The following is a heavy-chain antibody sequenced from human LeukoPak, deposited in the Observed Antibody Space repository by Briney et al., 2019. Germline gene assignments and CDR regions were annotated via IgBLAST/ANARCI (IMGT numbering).Heavy chain of an antibody. V-gene: IGHV1-69*13. CDR3: ARAGLGYCSGGSCLPPHLDY. D-gene: IGHD2-15*01. CDR2: IIPIFGTA. CDR1: GYTFTGYY. Sequence: GASVKVSCKASGYTFTGYYMHWVRQAPGQGLEWMGGIIPIFGTANYARKFQGRVTITADESTSTAYMELSSLRSEDTAVYYCARAGLGYCSGGSCLPPHLDYWGQGTLVTVSS. J-gene: IGHJ4*02.